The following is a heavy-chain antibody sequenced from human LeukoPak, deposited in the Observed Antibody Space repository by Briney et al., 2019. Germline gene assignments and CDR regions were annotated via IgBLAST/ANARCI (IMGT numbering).Heavy chain of an antibody. J-gene: IGHJ4*02. CDR3: ARVRPDGDKMFYFDN. V-gene: IGHV1-2*06. CDR1: GYSFTGYY. Sequence: WASVKVSCKASGYSFTGYYIHWMRQAPGRGLEWMGRINPNSGVTKCAQQFRGRVTMTRDTSITTAYMELSSLRSDDTAVYYCARVRPDGDKMFYFDNWGQGTLVTVSS. D-gene: IGHD1-14*01. CDR2: INPNSGVT.